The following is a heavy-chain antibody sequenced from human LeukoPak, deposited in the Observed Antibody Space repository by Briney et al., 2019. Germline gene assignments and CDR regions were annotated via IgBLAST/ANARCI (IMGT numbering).Heavy chain of an antibody. J-gene: IGHJ4*02. CDR3: ARIPDILTDFDY. CDR1: GYTFTGYY. Sequence: ASVKVSCKASGYTFTGYYMHWVRQSPGQGLEWMGWINPNSGGTNYAQKFQGRVTMTRDTSISTAYMDLSRLRSDDTAVYYCARIPDILTDFDYWGQGTLVTVSS. CDR2: INPNSGGT. V-gene: IGHV1-2*02. D-gene: IGHD3-9*01.